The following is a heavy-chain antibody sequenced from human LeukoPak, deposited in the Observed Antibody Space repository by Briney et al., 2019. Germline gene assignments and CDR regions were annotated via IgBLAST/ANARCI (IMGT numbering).Heavy chain of an antibody. V-gene: IGHV1-18*01. Sequence: ASVKVSGKASGYTFTSYGISWVRQAPGQGLEWMGWISAYNGNTNYAQKLQGRVTMTTDTSTSTAYMELRSLRSDDTAVYYCARDSGERSIAARPHTTLGGEYYFDYWGQGTLVTVSS. J-gene: IGHJ4*02. CDR1: GYTFTSYG. CDR2: ISAYNGNT. D-gene: IGHD6-6*01. CDR3: ARDSGERSIAARPHTTLGGEYYFDY.